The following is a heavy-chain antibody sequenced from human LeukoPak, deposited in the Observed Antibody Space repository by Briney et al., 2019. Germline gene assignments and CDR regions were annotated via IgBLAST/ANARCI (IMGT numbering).Heavy chain of an antibody. J-gene: IGHJ4*02. CDR1: GLTFSSYG. Sequence: GGSLRLSCAASGLTFSSYGMHWVRQPPGKGLEWVAFIRYDGSNEYYADSVKGRFTISRDTSMNTLYLQMTSLRPEDTAFYYCANGATSYSTCPLHIGDYWGQGTLVTVSS. D-gene: IGHD4/OR15-4a*01. CDR3: ANGATSYSTCPLHIGDY. V-gene: IGHV3-30*02. CDR2: IRYDGSNE.